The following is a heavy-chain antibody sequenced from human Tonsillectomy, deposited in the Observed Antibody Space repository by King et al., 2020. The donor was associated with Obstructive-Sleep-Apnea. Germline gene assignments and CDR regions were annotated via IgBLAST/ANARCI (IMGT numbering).Heavy chain of an antibody. Sequence: VQLVESGGGVVQPGRSLRLSCAASGFTFSDYAVHWVRQTPGKGLEWVAVISSDGRSKYYSDSLKGRFTISRDNSKNTLYLQMNSLRPEDTAMYYCARDPLTTRLWYFDLWGRGTRVTVPS. J-gene: IGHJ2*01. V-gene: IGHV3-30*04. CDR3: ARDPLTTRLWYFDL. D-gene: IGHD4/OR15-4a*01. CDR2: ISSDGRSK. CDR1: GFTFSDYA.